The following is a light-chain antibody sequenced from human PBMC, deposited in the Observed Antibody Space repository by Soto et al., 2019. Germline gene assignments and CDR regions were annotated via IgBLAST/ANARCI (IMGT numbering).Light chain of an antibody. CDR2: GTS. CDR1: QSVTSPY. Sequence: DIVLTQSPGTLSCSPLESATLSFRASQSVTSPYLAWYQQTPGQAPRLRIYGTSSRATGIPARFSRSGSGTELTIPISSLQSEDLAGYHCQQYNNSPRTFGQGTKVDIK. J-gene: IGKJ1*01. CDR3: QQYNNSPRT. V-gene: IGKV3-15*01.